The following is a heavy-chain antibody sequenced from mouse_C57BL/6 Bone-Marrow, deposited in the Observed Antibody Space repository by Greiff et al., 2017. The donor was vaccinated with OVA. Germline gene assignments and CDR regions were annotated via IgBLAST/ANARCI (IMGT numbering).Heavy chain of an antibody. D-gene: IGHD3-2*02. V-gene: IGHV1-4*01. Sequence: SGAELARPGASVKMSCKASGYTFTSYTMHWVKQRPGQGLEWIGYINPSSGYTKYNQKFKDKATLTADKSSSTAYMQLSSLTSEDSAVYYCARSARQLRLPFAYWGQGTLVTVSA. CDR2: INPSSGYT. J-gene: IGHJ3*01. CDR3: ARSARQLRLPFAY. CDR1: GYTFTSYT.